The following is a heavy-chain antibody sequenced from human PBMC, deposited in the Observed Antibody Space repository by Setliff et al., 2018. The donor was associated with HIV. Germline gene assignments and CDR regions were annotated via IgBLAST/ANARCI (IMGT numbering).Heavy chain of an antibody. CDR2: IYSSGST. CDR1: GGSINYHY. J-gene: IGHJ6*03. Sequence: LSLTCTVSGGSINYHYWTWIRQPPGKGLEWIGYIYSSGSTNYNPSLNSRVTISVDASENQFSLKLTSVTAADTAVYYCARYAQGYYYMDVWGKGSTVTVSS. D-gene: IGHD2-2*01. CDR3: ARYAQGYYYMDV. V-gene: IGHV4-59*11.